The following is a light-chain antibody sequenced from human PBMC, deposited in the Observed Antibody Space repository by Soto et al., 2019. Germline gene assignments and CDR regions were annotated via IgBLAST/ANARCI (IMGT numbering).Light chain of an antibody. CDR3: QQDNNWHT. V-gene: IGKV3-15*01. Sequence: EIVMTQSTVTLSVSPGERVTLSCRASQSINSNLAWYQHKSGQAPRLLIYGASTRATGVPARFSGSGSGTEFTLTISRLQSEDLAVYYCQQDNNWHTFGQGTKVEIK. J-gene: IGKJ1*01. CDR2: GAS. CDR1: QSINSN.